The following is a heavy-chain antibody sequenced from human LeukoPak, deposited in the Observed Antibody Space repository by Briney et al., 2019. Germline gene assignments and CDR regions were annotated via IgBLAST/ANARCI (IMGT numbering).Heavy chain of an antibody. CDR2: INPNSGGT. CDR1: GYTFTGYY. D-gene: IGHD2-2*01. J-gene: IGHJ4*02. CDR3: ARGSEVVPVTRYYFDY. Sequence: ASVKVSCKASGYTFTGYYMHWVRQAPGQGLEWMGWINPNSGGTNYAQKFQGWVTMTRDTSISTAYMELSRLRSDDTAVYYCARGSEVVPVTRYYFDYWGQGTLVTVSS. V-gene: IGHV1-2*04.